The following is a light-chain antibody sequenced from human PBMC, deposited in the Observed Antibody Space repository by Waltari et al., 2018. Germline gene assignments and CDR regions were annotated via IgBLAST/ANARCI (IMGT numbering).Light chain of an antibody. CDR1: QSVLYSSNNKNY. Sequence: DIVMTQSPDSLAVSLGERATINYKSSQSVLYSSNNKNYLAWYQQKPGQPPKLLIYCASTRESGVPDRFSGSGSGTDFTLTISSLQAEDVAVYYCQQYYSTPPTFGQGTKVEIK. CDR2: CAS. CDR3: QQYYSTPPT. J-gene: IGKJ1*01. V-gene: IGKV4-1*01.